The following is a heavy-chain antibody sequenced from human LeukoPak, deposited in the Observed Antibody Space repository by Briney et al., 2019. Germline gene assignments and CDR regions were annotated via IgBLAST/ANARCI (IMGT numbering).Heavy chain of an antibody. CDR3: AKVLPPYYYDSSGYTFDY. J-gene: IGHJ4*02. CDR1: GFTFSSYA. V-gene: IGHV3-23*01. Sequence: PGGSLRLSCAASGFTFSSYAMSWVRQAPGKGLEWVSAISGSGGSTYYADSVKGRFTISRDNSKNTLYLQMNSLRAEDTAVYCCAKVLPPYYYDSSGYTFDYWGQGTLVTVSS. CDR2: ISGSGGST. D-gene: IGHD3-22*01.